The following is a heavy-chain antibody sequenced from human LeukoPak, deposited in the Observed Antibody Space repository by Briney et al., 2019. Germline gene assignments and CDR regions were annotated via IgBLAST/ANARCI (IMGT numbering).Heavy chain of an antibody. V-gene: IGHV3-7*01. J-gene: IGHJ5*02. CDR3: ARKTYYYDTSPAGWFDA. CDR2: INQDGSAN. CDR1: GFTFSNAW. D-gene: IGHD3-22*01. Sequence: TGGSLRLSCAASGFTFSNAWMSWVRQAPGKGLEWVANINQDGSANNYVDSVTGRFTISRDNAKNSLYLQMNSLRAEDTAIYYCARKTYYYDTSPAGWFDAWGQGTLVTVSS.